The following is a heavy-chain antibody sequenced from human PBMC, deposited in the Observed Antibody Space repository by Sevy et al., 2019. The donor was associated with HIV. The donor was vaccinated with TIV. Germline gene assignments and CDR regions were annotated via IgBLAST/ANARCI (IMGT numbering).Heavy chain of an antibody. CDR3: TRDLYGSGWFYFDY. J-gene: IGHJ4*02. CDR2: IKTKTYSGTT. CDR1: GFTFGDYA. D-gene: IGHD6-19*01. V-gene: IGHV3-49*03. Sequence: GGSLRLSCTASGFTFGDYAMSWFRQAPGKGLEWVGFIKTKTYSGTTEYAAPVKGRFIISRDDSKNIAYLQMNSLKTEDTAVYYCTRDLYGSGWFYFDYWGQGTLVTVSS.